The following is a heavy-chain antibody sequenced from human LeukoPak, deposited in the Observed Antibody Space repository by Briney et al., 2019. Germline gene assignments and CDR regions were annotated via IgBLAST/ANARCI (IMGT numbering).Heavy chain of an antibody. V-gene: IGHV4-61*02. D-gene: IGHD4-17*01. Sequence: KSSETLSLTCTVSGGSISSGSYFWSWIRPPAGKGLEWIGRLYTSGSTYYNPSLKSRVTISLDTSQNQFSLKLRSVTAADTAVYYCATARADYGDYNSYYYMDVWGKGTTVTVSS. J-gene: IGHJ6*03. CDR3: ATARADYGDYNSYYYMDV. CDR2: LYTSGST. CDR1: GGSISSGSYF.